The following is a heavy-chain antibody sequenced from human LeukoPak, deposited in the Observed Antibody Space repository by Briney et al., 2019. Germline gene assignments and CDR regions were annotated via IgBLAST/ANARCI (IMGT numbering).Heavy chain of an antibody. J-gene: IGHJ4*02. V-gene: IGHV4-4*07. D-gene: IGHD6-19*01. CDR3: ARFKRAGGWSYFDY. CDR2: IYTSGST. CDR1: GGSISSYY. Sequence: MSSETLSLTCTVSGGSISSYYSSWIRQPAGKGLEWIGRIYTSGSTNYNPSLKSRVTMSVDTSKKQFSLKLSSVTAADTAVYYCARFKRAGGWSYFDYWGQGTLVTVSS.